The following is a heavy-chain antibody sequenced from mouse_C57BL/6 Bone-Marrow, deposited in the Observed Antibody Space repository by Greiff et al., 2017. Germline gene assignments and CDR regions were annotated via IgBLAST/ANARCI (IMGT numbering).Heavy chain of an antibody. J-gene: IGHJ4*01. CDR2: IDPEDGET. Sequence: VQLKQSGAELVKPGASVKLSCTASGFNIKAYYMHWVKQRNGQGLEWIGRIDPEDGETKYAPKFQGKDTITAEKSSNTADLQVSSRISADTAVYYCAGVRSGYYYDMDYWGQGTSLTVSS. CDR3: AGVRSGYYYDMDY. D-gene: IGHD1-1*01. CDR1: GFNIKAYY. V-gene: IGHV14-2*01.